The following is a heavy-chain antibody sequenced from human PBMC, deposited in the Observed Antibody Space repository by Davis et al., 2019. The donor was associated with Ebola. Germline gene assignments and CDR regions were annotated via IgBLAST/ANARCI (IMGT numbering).Heavy chain of an antibody. V-gene: IGHV3-23*01. CDR2: ISDSGGST. D-gene: IGHD6-19*01. Sequence: GESLKISCAASGFTFTNLPMSWVRQAPGKGLQWVSSISDSGGSTYYADSVKGRFTMSRDTSKNTLYLQMNSLRAEDTAVYYCARDSGWSGVVSWGQGTLVTVSS. CDR1: GFTFTNLP. J-gene: IGHJ5*01. CDR3: ARDSGWSGVVS.